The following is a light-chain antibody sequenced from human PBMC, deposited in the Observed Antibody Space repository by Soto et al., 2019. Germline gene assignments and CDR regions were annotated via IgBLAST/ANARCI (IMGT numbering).Light chain of an antibody. CDR1: HSVSSN. V-gene: IGKV3-20*01. CDR2: GAS. Sequence: EIVMTHSPATQSVSAGERATLSVGASHSVSSNLAWYQQKPGQAPRLLIYGASSRATGIPDRFSGSGSGTDFTLTISRLEPEDFAVYYCQQYGSSPPNTFGQGTRLET. CDR3: QQYGSSPPNT. J-gene: IGKJ5*01.